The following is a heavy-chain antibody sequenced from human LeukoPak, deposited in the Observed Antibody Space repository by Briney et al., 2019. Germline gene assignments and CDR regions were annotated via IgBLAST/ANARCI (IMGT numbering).Heavy chain of an antibody. J-gene: IGHJ6*03. Sequence: GESLKISCKGSGYSFTSYWIGWVRQMPGKGLEWMGVIYPGDSDTRYSPSFQGQVTISADKSISTAYLQWSSLKASDTAMYYCARARAPGPNYCYYMDVWGKGTTVTVSS. CDR2: IYPGDSDT. CDR3: ARARAPGPNYCYYMDV. CDR1: GYSFTSYW. V-gene: IGHV5-51*01.